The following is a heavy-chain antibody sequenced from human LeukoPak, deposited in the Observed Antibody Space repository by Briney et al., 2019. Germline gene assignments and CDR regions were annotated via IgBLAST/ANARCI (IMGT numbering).Heavy chain of an antibody. D-gene: IGHD1-14*01. J-gene: IGHJ2*01. V-gene: IGHV1-2*02. CDR3: ASLTGAPGFGYFDL. CDR2: INPNGGGT. Sequence: PGPSLDNARKASEFSFHGYYIHRVRHPPCQVRGSLRWINPNGGGTNYARKFQGRVTMTRDTSVSTAYMDLSRLRYDDTAVYYCASLTGAPGFGYFDLWGRGTLVTVSS. CDR1: EFSFHGYY.